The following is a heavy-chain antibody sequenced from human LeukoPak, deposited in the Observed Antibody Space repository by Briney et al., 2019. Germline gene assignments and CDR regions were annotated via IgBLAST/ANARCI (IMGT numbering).Heavy chain of an antibody. Sequence: GGSLRLSCAASGFTFSSYEMNWVRQAPGKGLEWVSYISSSGGSTIYYADSVKGRFTISRDNAKNSLYLQMNSLRAEDTAVYYCASGFGRWGQGTLVTVSS. CDR3: ASGFGR. CDR2: ISSSGGSTI. CDR1: GFTFSSYE. V-gene: IGHV3-48*03. J-gene: IGHJ4*02. D-gene: IGHD2-15*01.